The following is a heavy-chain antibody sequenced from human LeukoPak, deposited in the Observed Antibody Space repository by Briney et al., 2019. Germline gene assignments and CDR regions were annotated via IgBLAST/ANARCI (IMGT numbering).Heavy chain of an antibody. Sequence: SETLSLTCAVYGGSFSGYYWSWIRQPAGKGLEWIGRIYTSGSTNYNPSPKSRVTMSVDTSKNQFSLKLSSVTAADTAVYYCAREVAITMILGNWFDPWGQGTLVTVSS. J-gene: IGHJ5*02. CDR2: IYTSGST. CDR1: GGSFSGYY. V-gene: IGHV4-59*10. CDR3: AREVAITMILGNWFDP. D-gene: IGHD3-22*01.